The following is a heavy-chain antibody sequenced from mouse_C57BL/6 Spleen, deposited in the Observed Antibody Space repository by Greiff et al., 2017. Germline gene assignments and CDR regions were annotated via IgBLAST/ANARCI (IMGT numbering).Heavy chain of an antibody. CDR3: VTTTVVAGAMDY. CDR1: GFSFNTYA. CDR2: IRSKSNNYAT. V-gene: IGHV10-1*01. J-gene: IGHJ4*01. D-gene: IGHD1-1*01. Sequence: EVKLMESGGGLVQPKGSLKLSCAASGFSFNTYAMNWVRQAPGKGLEWVARIRSKSNNYATYYADSVEDRFTISRDDSESMLYLQMNNLKTEDTAMYYCVTTTVVAGAMDYWGQGTSVTVSS.